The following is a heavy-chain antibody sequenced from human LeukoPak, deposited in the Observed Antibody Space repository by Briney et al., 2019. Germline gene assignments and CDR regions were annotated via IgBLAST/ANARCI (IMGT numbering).Heavy chain of an antibody. CDR1: GFTFSKYT. CDR3: AEDFTPDGIWDIDY. V-gene: IGHV3-23*01. Sequence: QSGGSLRLSCVASGFTFSKYTMSWVRQAPGKGLEWVSGIYGGGSGSTFYAESVKGRFTISRDNSKNTLYLQMNSLRDEDTAIYYCAEDFTPDGIWDIDYWGRGTLITVSS. D-gene: IGHD1-20*01. CDR2: IYGGGSGST. J-gene: IGHJ4*02.